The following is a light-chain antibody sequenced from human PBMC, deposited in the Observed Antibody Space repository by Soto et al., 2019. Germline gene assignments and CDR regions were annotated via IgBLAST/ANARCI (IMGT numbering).Light chain of an antibody. CDR3: QQYGSSPRT. CDR2: GAS. V-gene: IGKV3-20*01. Sequence: EVVMTQSPATLSVSLGDRATLSCRASQSVSSNLAWYQQKPGHAPRLLIYGASSRATGIPDRFSGSGSGTDFTLTISRLEPEDFAVYYCQQYGSSPRTFGQGTKVDIK. CDR1: QSVSSN. J-gene: IGKJ1*01.